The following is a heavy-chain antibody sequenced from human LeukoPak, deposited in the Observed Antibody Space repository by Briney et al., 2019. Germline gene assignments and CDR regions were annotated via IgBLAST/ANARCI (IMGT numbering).Heavy chain of an antibody. Sequence: SETLSLTCAVSGGSISSSNWWSWVRQPPGKGLEWIGEIYHSGSTNYNPSLKSRVTISVDTSKNQFSLKLSSVTAADTAVYYCAGQPSYSSGSIDYWGQGTLVTVSS. D-gene: IGHD6-19*01. CDR1: GGSISSSNW. V-gene: IGHV4-4*02. CDR3: AGQPSYSSGSIDY. CDR2: IYHSGST. J-gene: IGHJ4*02.